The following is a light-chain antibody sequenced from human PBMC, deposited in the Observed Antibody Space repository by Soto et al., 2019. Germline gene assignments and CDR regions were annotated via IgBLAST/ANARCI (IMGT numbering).Light chain of an antibody. CDR1: QSVRSN. Sequence: EVVMTQSPATLSVSPGEGATLSCRASQSVRSNLAWYQKKPGQSHRLLIYGASTRATAVPARFSGSGSGTEFTLTISSLQSEDFAVYYCQQYDNWPLTFSGGTQVEIK. CDR2: GAS. V-gene: IGKV3-15*01. J-gene: IGKJ4*01. CDR3: QQYDNWPLT.